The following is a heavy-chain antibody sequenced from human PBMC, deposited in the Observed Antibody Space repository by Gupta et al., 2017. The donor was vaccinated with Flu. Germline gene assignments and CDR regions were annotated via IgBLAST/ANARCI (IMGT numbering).Heavy chain of an antibody. V-gene: IGHV4-59*01. Sequence: QVQLQESGPGLVKPSETLSLTCTVSGDSISSYPWSWIRQPPGKGLEWIGYIYYSGNTNYNPSLKSRVTISFDTSKNQITLNLTSVTAADTAVYYCAREGFWQLVERYFDYWGQGTLVTVSS. CDR3: AREGFWQLVERYFDY. J-gene: IGHJ4*02. CDR1: GDSISSYP. D-gene: IGHD6-6*01. CDR2: IYYSGNT.